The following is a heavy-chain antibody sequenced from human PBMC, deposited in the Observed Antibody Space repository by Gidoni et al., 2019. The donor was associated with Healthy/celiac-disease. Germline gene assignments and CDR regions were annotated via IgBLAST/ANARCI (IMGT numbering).Heavy chain of an antibody. V-gene: IGHV3-53*01. CDR3: ARDLLLGSDY. CDR1: GFTVSSNY. CDR2: ISSGGST. J-gene: IGHJ4*02. D-gene: IGHD2-21*01. Sequence: EVQLVEPGGGLTQPGGSLRLSCAASGFTVSSNYMSWVRQAPGTGLGWVSVISSGGSTYYADSVEGRFTISRDNSKNTLYLQMNSLRAEDTAVYYCARDLLLGSDYWGQGTLVTVSS.